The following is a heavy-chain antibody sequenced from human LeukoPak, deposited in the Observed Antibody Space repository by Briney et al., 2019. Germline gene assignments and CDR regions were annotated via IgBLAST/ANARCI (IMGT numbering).Heavy chain of an antibody. J-gene: IGHJ4*02. CDR3: ARVLCSGGSCYPQFDY. CDR2: INTNTGNP. CDR1: GYTFTSYA. D-gene: IGHD2-15*01. V-gene: IGHV7-4-1*02. Sequence: SVKVSCKASGYTFTSYAMNWVRQAPGQGLEWMGWINTNTGNPTYAQGFTGRFVFSLDTSVSTAYLQISSLKAEAVYYCARVLCSGGSCYPQFDYWGQGTLVTVSS.